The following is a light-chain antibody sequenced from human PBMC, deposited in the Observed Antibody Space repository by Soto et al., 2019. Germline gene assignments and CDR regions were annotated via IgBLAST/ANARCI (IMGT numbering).Light chain of an antibody. V-gene: IGLV2-11*01. J-gene: IGLJ1*01. CDR1: SSDVGGYNY. Sequence: QSVLTQPRSVSGSPGQSVTISCTGTSSDVGGYNYVSWYQQHPGKAPKLMIYDVSKRPSGVPDRFSGSKSGNTASLTISGLQAEDEADYYCCSYAGSYTNYVFGTGTKVTV. CDR3: CSYAGSYTNYV. CDR2: DVS.